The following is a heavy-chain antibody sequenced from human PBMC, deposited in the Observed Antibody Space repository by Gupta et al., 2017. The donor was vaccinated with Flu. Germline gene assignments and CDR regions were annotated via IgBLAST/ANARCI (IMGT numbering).Heavy chain of an antibody. D-gene: IGHD6-19*01. CDR3: ARPIRPYSSGWEFDY. V-gene: IGHV3-33*01. CDR1: GFTFSSYG. CDR2: IWYDGSNK. Sequence: QVQLVESGGGVVQPGRSLRLSCAASGFTFSSYGMHWVRQAPGKGLEWVAVIWYDGSNKYYADSVKGRFTISRDNSKNTLYLQMNSLRAEDTAVYYCARPIRPYSSGWEFDYWGQGTLVTVSS. J-gene: IGHJ4*02.